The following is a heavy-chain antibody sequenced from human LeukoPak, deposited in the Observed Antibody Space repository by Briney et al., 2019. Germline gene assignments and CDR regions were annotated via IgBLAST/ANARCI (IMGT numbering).Heavy chain of an antibody. J-gene: IGHJ6*03. Sequence: SETLSLTCTVSGGSISSSSYYWGWIRQPPGKGLEWIGSIYYSGSTYYNPSLKSRVTISVDTSKNQFSLKLSSVTAADTAVYYCARNQVDAYYYYYMDVWGKGTTVTVSS. V-gene: IGHV4-39*07. CDR1: GGSISSSSYY. D-gene: IGHD2-8*01. CDR2: IYYSGST. CDR3: ARNQVDAYYYYYMDV.